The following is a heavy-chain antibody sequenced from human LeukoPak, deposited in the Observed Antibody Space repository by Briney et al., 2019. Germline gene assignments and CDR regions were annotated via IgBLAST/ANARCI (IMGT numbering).Heavy chain of an antibody. J-gene: IGHJ4*02. CDR2: INTNTGNP. CDR1: GYTFSSYG. Sequence: ASVKVSCKASGYTFSSYGLSWVRQAPGQGLEWMGWINTNTGNPTYAQGFTGRFVFSLDTSVSTAYLQISSLKAEDTAVYYCARDSSGRSVDYWGQGTLVTVSS. CDR3: ARDSSGRSVDY. V-gene: IGHV7-4-1*02. D-gene: IGHD6-19*01.